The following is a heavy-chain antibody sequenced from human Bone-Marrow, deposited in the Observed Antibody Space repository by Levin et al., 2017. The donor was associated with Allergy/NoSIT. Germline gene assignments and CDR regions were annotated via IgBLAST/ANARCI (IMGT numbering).Heavy chain of an antibody. CDR2: INHSGST. J-gene: IGHJ6*02. Sequence: SQTLSLTCAVYGGSFSGYYWSWIRQPPGKGLEWIGEINHSGSTNYNPSLKSRVTISVDTSKNQFSLKLSSVTAADTAVYYCARESLAGYCSSTSCRPPEEDYYYGMDVWGQGTTVTVSS. CDR3: ARESLAGYCSSTSCRPPEEDYYYGMDV. V-gene: IGHV4-34*01. D-gene: IGHD2-2*01. CDR1: GGSFSGYY.